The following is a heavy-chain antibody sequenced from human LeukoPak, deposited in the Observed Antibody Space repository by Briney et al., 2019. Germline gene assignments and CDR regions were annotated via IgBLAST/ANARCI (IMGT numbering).Heavy chain of an antibody. CDR1: GYTFTSYA. J-gene: IGHJ4*02. CDR2: INPNSGGT. V-gene: IGHV1-2*02. Sequence: ASVKVSCKASGYTFTSYAMNWVRQAPGQGLEWMGWINPNSGGTNYAQKFQGRVTMTRDTSISTAYMELSRLRSDDTAVYYCARARYSGYEPDYWGQGTLVTVSS. D-gene: IGHD5-12*01. CDR3: ARARYSGYEPDY.